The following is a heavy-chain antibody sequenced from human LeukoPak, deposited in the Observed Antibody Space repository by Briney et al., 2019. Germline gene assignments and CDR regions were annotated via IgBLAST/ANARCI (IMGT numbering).Heavy chain of an antibody. D-gene: IGHD4-23*01. CDR1: GVSISSSSYY. V-gene: IGHV4-39*01. CDR3: ARHYGGGVDY. CDR2: IYYSGST. Sequence: PSETLSLTCTVSGVSISSSSYYWGWVRQPAGKGLEWIGSIYYSGSTYYNPSLKSRVTLSVDTSKNQFSLKLSSVTAADTAVYYCARHYGGGVDYWGQGTLVTVSS. J-gene: IGHJ4*02.